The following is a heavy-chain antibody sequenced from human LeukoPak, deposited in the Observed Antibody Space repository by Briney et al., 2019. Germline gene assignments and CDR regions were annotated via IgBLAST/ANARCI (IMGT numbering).Heavy chain of an antibody. CDR3: ARGAHRYCSGGSCYPTLQFDP. J-gene: IGHJ5*02. CDR1: GGTFSSYA. V-gene: IGHV1-69*05. CDR2: IIPIFGTA. Sequence: GASVKVSCKASGGTFSSYAISWVRQAPGQGLEWMGGIIPIFGTANYAQKFQGRVTITTDESTSTAYMELSSLRSEDTAVYYCARGAHRYCSGGSCYPTLQFDPWGQGTLVTVSS. D-gene: IGHD2-15*01.